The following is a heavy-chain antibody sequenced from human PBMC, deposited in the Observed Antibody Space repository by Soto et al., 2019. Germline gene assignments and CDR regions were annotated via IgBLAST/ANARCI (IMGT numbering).Heavy chain of an antibody. D-gene: IGHD3-22*01. J-gene: IGHJ4*02. Sequence: PSETLSLTCAVSGGSISSGGYSWSWIRQPPGKGLEWIGYIYHSGSTYYNPSLKSRVTISVDRSKNQFSLKLSSVTAADTAVYYCARPVADSSGYYYDYWGQGTLVTVSS. V-gene: IGHV4-30-2*02. CDR1: GGSISSGGYS. CDR3: ARPVADSSGYYYDY. CDR2: IYHSGST.